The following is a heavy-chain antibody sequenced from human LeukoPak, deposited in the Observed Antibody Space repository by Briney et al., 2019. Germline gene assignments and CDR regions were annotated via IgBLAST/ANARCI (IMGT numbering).Heavy chain of an antibody. J-gene: IGHJ5*02. CDR3: ASGAAVEH. V-gene: IGHV1-8*01. CDR1: GYAFTSND. Sequence: ASVKVSCKASGYAFTSNDIKWERHPNGQGLEWMGWMNPNSGNTGYAQKFPGRGTMTSNTYISTAYMELSRLRSEDTAVYYCASGAAVEHWGQGTLVTVSS. D-gene: IGHD6-25*01. CDR2: MNPNSGNT.